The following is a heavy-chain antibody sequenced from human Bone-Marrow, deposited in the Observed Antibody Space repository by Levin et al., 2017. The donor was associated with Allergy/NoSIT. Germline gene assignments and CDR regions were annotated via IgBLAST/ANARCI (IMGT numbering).Heavy chain of an antibody. J-gene: IGHJ4*02. V-gene: IGHV1-24*01. CDR1: GYTLTELS. Sequence: ASVKVSCKVSGYTLTELSIHWVRQAPGKGLEWMGGFDPEDGETIYAQKFRGRVTMTEDSSADTAYMELSSLRSEDSAVYYCATADCSGGNCYLGYFDYWGQGTLVTVSS. CDR2: FDPEDGET. D-gene: IGHD2-15*01. CDR3: ATADCSGGNCYLGYFDY.